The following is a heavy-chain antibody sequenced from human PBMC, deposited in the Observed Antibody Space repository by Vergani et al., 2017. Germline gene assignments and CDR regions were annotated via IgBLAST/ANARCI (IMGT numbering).Heavy chain of an antibody. J-gene: IGHJ3*02. CDR2: ITPFNGNT. D-gene: IGHD6-13*01. V-gene: IGHV1-45*02. CDR1: GYTFTYRY. CDR3: ASQLIEEQPVGAFDI. Sequence: QMQLVQSGAEVKKTGSSVKVSCKASGYTFTYRYLHWVRQAPGQALEWRGWITPFNGNTNYAQKCQDRVTITRVRSMSTAYMELSSLRSEDTAMYYCASQLIEEQPVGAFDIWGEGTMVTVSS.